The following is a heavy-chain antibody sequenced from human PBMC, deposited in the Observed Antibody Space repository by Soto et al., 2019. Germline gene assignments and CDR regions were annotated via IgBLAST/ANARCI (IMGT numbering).Heavy chain of an antibody. D-gene: IGHD5-18*01. CDR3: AKEGYSYGINYFDY. CDR2: ISSGSSYI. V-gene: IGHV3-21*01. CDR1: GFTFSSYS. J-gene: IGHJ4*02. Sequence: GGSLRLSCAASGFTFSSYSMNWVRQAPGKGLEWVSSISSGSSYIYYADSVKGRFTISRDNAKNSLYLQMNSLRAEDTAVYYCAKEGYSYGINYFDYWGQGTLVTVSS.